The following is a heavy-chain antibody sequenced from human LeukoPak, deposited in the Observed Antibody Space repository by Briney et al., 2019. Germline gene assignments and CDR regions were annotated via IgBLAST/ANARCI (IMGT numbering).Heavy chain of an antibody. D-gene: IGHD3-22*01. CDR2: ISGSGDNT. V-gene: IGHV3-23*01. CDR3: AKGSYYDSSGSFYFDY. Sequence: GGSLRLSCAASGFTFSSYAMSWVRQAPGKGLKWVSGISGSGDNTYYADSVKGRFTISRDNSKNTLHVQVNSLGTEDTAAYYCAKGSYYDSSGSFYFDYWGQGTLVTVSS. CDR1: GFTFSSYA. J-gene: IGHJ4*02.